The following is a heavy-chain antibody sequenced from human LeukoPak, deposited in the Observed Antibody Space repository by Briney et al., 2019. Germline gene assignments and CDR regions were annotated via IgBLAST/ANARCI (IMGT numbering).Heavy chain of an antibody. CDR2: INHSGSA. V-gene: IGHV4-34*01. Sequence: SETLSLTCAVYGGSFSGYYWSWIRQPPGKGLEWIGEINHSGSANYNPSLKSRVTISVDTSKNQFSLKLSSVTAADTAVYYCARARIAAAGSQDAFDIWGQGTMVTVSS. D-gene: IGHD6-13*01. J-gene: IGHJ3*02. CDR3: ARARIAAAGSQDAFDI. CDR1: GGSFSGYY.